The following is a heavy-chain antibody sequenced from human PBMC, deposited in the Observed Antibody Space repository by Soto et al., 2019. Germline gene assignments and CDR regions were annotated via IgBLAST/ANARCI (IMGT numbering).Heavy chain of an antibody. CDR1: GGTFSSYA. D-gene: IGHD3-16*01. Sequence: QVQLVESGAEVKKPGSSVKVSCKASGGTFSSYAISWVRQAPGQGLEWMGGIIPIFGTANYAQKFQGRATITADKSTSTAYMELSSLRSEDTAVYYWARDRNQWGEDDAFDIWGQGTMVTVSS. J-gene: IGHJ3*02. CDR3: ARDRNQWGEDDAFDI. V-gene: IGHV1-69*06. CDR2: IIPIFGTA.